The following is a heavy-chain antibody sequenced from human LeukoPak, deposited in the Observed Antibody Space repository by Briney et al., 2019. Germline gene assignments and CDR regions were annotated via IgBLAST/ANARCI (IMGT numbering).Heavy chain of an antibody. D-gene: IGHD3-16*01. CDR2: ISGDGGFT. Sequence: GGSLRLSCAASGFTLKDYAMHWVRQAPGKGLEWVSLISGDGGFTYYADSVKGRFTISRDNTKNSLYLQMNSLRTEDTALYYCASGGTDYWGKGVLVTVSS. CDR3: ASGGTDY. J-gene: IGHJ4*02. CDR1: GFTLKDYA. V-gene: IGHV3-43*02.